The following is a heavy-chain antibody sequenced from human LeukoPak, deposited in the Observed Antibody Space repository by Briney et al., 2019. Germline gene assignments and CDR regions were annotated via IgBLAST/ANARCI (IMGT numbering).Heavy chain of an antibody. CDR1: GVSISNYY. CDR3: XXXXXXXXDXXXXXXXFDI. Sequence: SETLSLTCTVSGVSISNYYWSWIRQPAGKGLEWIGRKYARGSSNYNPPVQRRVTMSVDPSKNQFSLMLRSVTAAETAVYYSXXXXXXXXDXXXXXXXFDIWGQGTMVSVSP. J-gene: IGHJ3*02. V-gene: IGHV4-4*07. CDR2: KYARGSS.